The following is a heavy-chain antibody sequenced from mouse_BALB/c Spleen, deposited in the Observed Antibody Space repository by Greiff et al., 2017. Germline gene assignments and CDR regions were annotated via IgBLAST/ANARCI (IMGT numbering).Heavy chain of an antibody. Sequence: VQLQQSGAELVRPGALVKLSCKASGFNIKDYYMHWVKQRPEQGLEWIGWIDPENGNTIYDPKFQGKASITADTSSNTAYLQLSSLTSEDTAVYYCAYYYGSSRWFAYWGQGTLVTVSA. J-gene: IGHJ3*01. D-gene: IGHD1-1*01. CDR2: IDPENGNT. V-gene: IGHV14-1*02. CDR1: GFNIKDYY. CDR3: AYYYGSSRWFAY.